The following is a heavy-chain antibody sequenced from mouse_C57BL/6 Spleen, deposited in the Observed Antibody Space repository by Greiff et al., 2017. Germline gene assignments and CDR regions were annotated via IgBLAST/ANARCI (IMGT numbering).Heavy chain of an antibody. J-gene: IGHJ2*01. CDR2: IYPGSGST. V-gene: IGHV1-55*01. CDR3: ARFRYYFDY. Sequence: QVQLQQPGAELVKPGASVKMSCKASGYTFTRYWITWVKQRPGQGLEWIGDIYPGSGSTNYNEKFKSRATLTVDTSSSTAYMQLSSLTSEDSAVYYCARFRYYFDYWGQGTTLTVSS. CDR1: GYTFTRYW.